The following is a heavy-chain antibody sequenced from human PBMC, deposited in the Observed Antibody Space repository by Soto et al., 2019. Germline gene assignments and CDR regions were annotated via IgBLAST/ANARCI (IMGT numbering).Heavy chain of an antibody. CDR2: FDPEDGET. CDR1: GYTLTELS. Sequence: ASVKVSCKVSGYTLTELSMHWVRQAPGKGLEWMGGFDPEDGETIYAQKFQGRVTMTEDTSTDTAYMELSSLRSEDTAVYYCASAPPNRYSSGWYVRQGAFDIWGQATMVTV. J-gene: IGHJ3*02. CDR3: ASAPPNRYSSGWYVRQGAFDI. V-gene: IGHV1-24*01. D-gene: IGHD6-19*01.